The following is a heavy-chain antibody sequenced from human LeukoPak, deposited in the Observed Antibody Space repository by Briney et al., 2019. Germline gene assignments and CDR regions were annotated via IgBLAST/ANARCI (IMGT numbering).Heavy chain of an antibody. CDR1: GGTFSSYA. J-gene: IGHJ6*03. D-gene: IGHD6-13*01. V-gene: IGHV1-69*05. Sequence: GASVKVSCKASGGTFSSYAISWVRQAPGQGLEWMGGIIPIFGTANYAQKFQGRVTITTDESTSTAYMELSSLRSEDTAVYYCARAPAAAVVNHKNYYYYYYMDVWGKGSTVTVSS. CDR3: ARAPAAAVVNHKNYYYYYYMDV. CDR2: IIPIFGTA.